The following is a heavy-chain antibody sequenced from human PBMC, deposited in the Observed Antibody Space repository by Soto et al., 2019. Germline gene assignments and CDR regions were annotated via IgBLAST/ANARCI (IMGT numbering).Heavy chain of an antibody. Sequence: GESLNSSCKGSGYSFTSYWIGWVRPMPGKGLEWMGIIYPGDSDTRYSPSFQGQVTISADKSISTAYLQWSSLKASDTAMYYCARRAPYYYDSSGYYNGPLDYWGQGTLVTVSS. V-gene: IGHV5-51*01. J-gene: IGHJ4*02. CDR1: GYSFTSYW. D-gene: IGHD3-22*01. CDR3: ARRAPYYYDSSGYYNGPLDY. CDR2: IYPGDSDT.